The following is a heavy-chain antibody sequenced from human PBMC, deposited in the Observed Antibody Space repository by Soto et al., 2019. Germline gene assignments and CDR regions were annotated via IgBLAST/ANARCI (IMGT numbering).Heavy chain of an antibody. D-gene: IGHD2-2*01. CDR2: INAVNGNT. J-gene: IGHJ3*02. Sequence: QVQLVQSGAEVKKPGASVKVSCKASGYTFTNYAMHWVRQAPGQRPEWMGWINAVNGNTKFSQRFQGRVTITRDTSANIAYMELSSLTSEDTAVYYCARAGFCSTTSCSDAFDIWGQGTMVTVSS. V-gene: IGHV1-3*01. CDR3: ARAGFCSTTSCSDAFDI. CDR1: GYTFTNYA.